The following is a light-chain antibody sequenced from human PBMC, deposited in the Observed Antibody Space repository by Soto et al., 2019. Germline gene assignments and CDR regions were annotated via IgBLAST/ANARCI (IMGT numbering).Light chain of an antibody. J-gene: IGKJ1*01. V-gene: IGKV3-20*01. CDR2: DAS. CDR3: QQYDRSPWT. CDR1: QSVSTY. Sequence: EIVFTQSPGTLSLSPGERATLSCRASQSVSTYLAWYQQKPGQAPRLLIYDASNRAAGVPVRFSGSGSGTDFTLTISRLEPEDFAVYYCQQYDRSPWTFGQGTKVDIK.